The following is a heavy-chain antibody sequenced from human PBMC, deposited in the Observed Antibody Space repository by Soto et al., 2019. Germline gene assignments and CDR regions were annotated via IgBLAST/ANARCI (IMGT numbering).Heavy chain of an antibody. CDR1: GGSISSSSYY. CDR3: ARQGNCSGGSCYEGYYYYYYGMDV. V-gene: IGHV4-39*01. Sequence: SETLSLTCTVSGGSISSSSYYWGWIRQPPGKGLEWIGSIYYSGSTYYNPSLKSRVTISVDTSKNQFSLKLSSVTAADTAVYYCARQGNCSGGSCYEGYYYYYYGMDVWGQGTTVTVSS. CDR2: IYYSGST. D-gene: IGHD2-15*01. J-gene: IGHJ6*02.